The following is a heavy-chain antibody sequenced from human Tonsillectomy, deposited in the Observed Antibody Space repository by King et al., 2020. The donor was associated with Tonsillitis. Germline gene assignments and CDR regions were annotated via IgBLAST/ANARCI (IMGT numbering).Heavy chain of an antibody. D-gene: IGHD2-15*01. CDR2: IRYDGSNK. CDR3: AKEPRGVVAADDPYSYYYGMDV. Sequence: VQLVESGGGVVQPGGSLRLSCAASGFTFSSDGMHWVRQAPGKGLEWVAFIRYDGSNKYYADSVKGRFTISRDNSKNTLYLQMNILRAEDTAVYYSAKEPRGVVAADDPYSYYYGMDVWGQGTTVTVSS. V-gene: IGHV3-30*02. CDR1: GFTFSSDG. J-gene: IGHJ6*02.